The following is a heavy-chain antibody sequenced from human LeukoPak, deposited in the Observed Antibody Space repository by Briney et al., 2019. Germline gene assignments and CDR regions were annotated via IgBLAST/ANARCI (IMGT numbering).Heavy chain of an antibody. J-gene: IGHJ4*02. Sequence: VGSLRLSCAASGFTFSSHWMHWVRQAPGKGLVWVSRINSDGSSTNYADSVKGRFTISRDNAKNTLYLQVKSLRAEDTAVYYCAKALWFGELFIDYWGQGTLVTVSS. CDR1: GFTFSSHW. CDR2: INSDGSST. CDR3: AKALWFGELFIDY. V-gene: IGHV3-74*01. D-gene: IGHD3-10*01.